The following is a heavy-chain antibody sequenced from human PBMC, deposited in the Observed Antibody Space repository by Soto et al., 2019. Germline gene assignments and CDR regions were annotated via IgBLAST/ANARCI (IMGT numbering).Heavy chain of an antibody. CDR3: ATDVAIVGATSGWFDP. D-gene: IGHD1-26*01. CDR2: IIPIFGTA. V-gene: IGHV1-69*06. Sequence: QVQLVQSGAEVKKPGSSVKVSCKASGGTFSSYVISWVRQAPGQGLEWMGGIIPIFGTANYAQKFQGRVTITADKSTSTAYMELSSLRSHDTAVYFCATDVAIVGATSGWFDPWGQGTLVTVSS. CDR1: GGTFSSYV. J-gene: IGHJ5*02.